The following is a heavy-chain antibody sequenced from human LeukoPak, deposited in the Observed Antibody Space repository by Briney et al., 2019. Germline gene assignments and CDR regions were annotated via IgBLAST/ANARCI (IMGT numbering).Heavy chain of an antibody. J-gene: IGHJ4*02. D-gene: IGHD3-22*01. CDR3: ARGLPRSYYYDSSGYFGIDY. Sequence: SETLSLTCAVSGGSISSGGYSWSWIRQPPGKGLEWIGYIYYSGSTYYNPSLKSRVTISVDTSKNQFSLKLSSVTAADTAVYYCARGLPRSYYYDSSGYFGIDYWGQGTLVTVSS. CDR1: GGSISSGGYS. CDR2: IYYSGST. V-gene: IGHV4-30-4*07.